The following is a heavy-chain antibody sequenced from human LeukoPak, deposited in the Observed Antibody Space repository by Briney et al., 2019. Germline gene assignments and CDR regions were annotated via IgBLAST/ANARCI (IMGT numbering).Heavy chain of an antibody. Sequence: PGGSLRLSCAASGFSFRSFWMSWVRQAPGKGLEWVASIKEDGSDKYYVESVKGRFTISRENARNSLYLQMNSLRAEDTAVYYCARDTGPIDYWGQGTLVTVSS. D-gene: IGHD2-8*02. V-gene: IGHV3-7*04. CDR2: IKEDGSDK. CDR3: ARDTGPIDY. J-gene: IGHJ4*02. CDR1: GFSFRSFW.